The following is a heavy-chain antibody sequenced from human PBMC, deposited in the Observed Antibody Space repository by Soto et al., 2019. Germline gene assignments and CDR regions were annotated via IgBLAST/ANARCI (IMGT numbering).Heavy chain of an antibody. D-gene: IGHD2-8*01. CDR1: GFIFDDYA. CDR2: ISWDSGKI. CDR3: AKEGGRSWCHYGMDV. V-gene: IGHV3-9*01. Sequence: PGGSLILSCVASGFIFDDYAMHCVRQAPGKGREWVSGISWDSGKIGYADSVKGRFTIARDNAKNSLYLHMNSLGTEDTALYYCAKEGGRSWCHYGMDVWGQGTTVTVSS. J-gene: IGHJ6*02.